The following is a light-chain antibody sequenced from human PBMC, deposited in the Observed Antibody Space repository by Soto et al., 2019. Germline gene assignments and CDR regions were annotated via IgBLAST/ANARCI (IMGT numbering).Light chain of an antibody. Sequence: LQMTQSPSTVTASVGDRVAICCRASQSIGIWLAWYQQKPGKAPRFLIYTASTLLGGVPSRFSGSGSGTEFTLTISSLQPDDFATYYCQQYRDYSWTFGQGTKVEIK. J-gene: IGKJ1*01. CDR2: TAS. V-gene: IGKV1-5*03. CDR3: QQYRDYSWT. CDR1: QSIGIW.